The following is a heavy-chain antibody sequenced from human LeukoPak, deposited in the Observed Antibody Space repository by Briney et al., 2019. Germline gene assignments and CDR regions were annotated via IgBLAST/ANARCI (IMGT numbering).Heavy chain of an antibody. J-gene: IGHJ4*02. CDR2: IRHDASSQ. D-gene: IGHD3-10*01. CDR3: AKDRLEFYGSARYYFDS. Sequence: HPGGSLRLSSAESGFSFSTYGMHWVRQAPGKGLEWVTFIRHDASSQYYADSVKGRLTISRDSSKDTLYLQMNSLRTEDTAVYFCAKDRLEFYGSARYYFDSWGQGSLVTVSS. V-gene: IGHV3-30*02. CDR1: GFSFSTYG.